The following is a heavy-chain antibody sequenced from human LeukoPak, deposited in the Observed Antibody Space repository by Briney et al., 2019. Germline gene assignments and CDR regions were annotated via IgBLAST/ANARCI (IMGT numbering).Heavy chain of an antibody. V-gene: IGHV3-33*01. J-gene: IGHJ4*02. CDR2: IWYDGSNK. CDR3: ARDDCSGGSCYSFDY. Sequence: GGSLRLSCAASGFTFSSYGMHWVRQAPGKGLEGVAVIWYDGSNKYYADSVKGRFTISRDNSKNTLYLQMNSLRAEDTAVYYCARDDCSGGSCYSFDYWGQGTLVTVSS. D-gene: IGHD2-15*01. CDR1: GFTFSSYG.